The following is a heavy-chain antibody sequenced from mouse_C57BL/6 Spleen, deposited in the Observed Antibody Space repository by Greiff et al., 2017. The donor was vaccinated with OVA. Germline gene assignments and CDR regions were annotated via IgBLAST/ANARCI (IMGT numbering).Heavy chain of an antibody. CDR2: INPSTGGT. J-gene: IGHJ1*03. D-gene: IGHD1-1*01. V-gene: IGHV1-42*01. CDR1: GYSFTGYY. Sequence: EVKLQQSGPELVKPGASVKISCKASGYSFTGYYMNWVKQSPEKSLEWIGEINPSTGGTTYNQKFKAKATLTVDKSSSTAYMQLKSLTSEDSAVYYCARGGITTVVEWYFDVWGTGTTVTVSS. CDR3: ARGGITTVVEWYFDV.